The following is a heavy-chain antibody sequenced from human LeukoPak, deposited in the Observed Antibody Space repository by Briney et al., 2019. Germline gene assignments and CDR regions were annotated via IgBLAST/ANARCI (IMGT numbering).Heavy chain of an antibody. CDR2: IYHSGST. Sequence: SETLSLTCTVSGYSISSGYYWGWIRQPPGKGLEWIGSIYHSGSTYHNPSLKSRVTISVDTSKNQFSLKLSSVTAADTAVYYCARDRQYGSGSYLDNWFDPWGQGTLVTVSS. J-gene: IGHJ5*02. V-gene: IGHV4-38-2*02. D-gene: IGHD3-10*01. CDR1: GYSISSGYY. CDR3: ARDRQYGSGSYLDNWFDP.